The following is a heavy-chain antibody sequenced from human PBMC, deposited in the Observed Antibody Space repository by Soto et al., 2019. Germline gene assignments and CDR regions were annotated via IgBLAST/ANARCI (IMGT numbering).Heavy chain of an antibody. Sequence: QITLKESGPTLVKPTQTLTLTCTFSGFSLSTSGVGVGWIRQPPGKALEWLALIYWNDDKRYSPSLKSRLTLTKDPAKNQVVLTMTHMDRVDTAKYYCALQYSSSVDDVKWFDPWRQGTLVTVSS. D-gene: IGHD6-6*01. J-gene: IGHJ5*02. V-gene: IGHV2-5*01. CDR3: ALQYSSSVDDVKWFDP. CDR1: GFSLSTSGVG. CDR2: IYWNDDK.